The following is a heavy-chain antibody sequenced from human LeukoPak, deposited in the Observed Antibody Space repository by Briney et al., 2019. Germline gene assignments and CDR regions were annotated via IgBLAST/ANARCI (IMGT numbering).Heavy chain of an antibody. CDR3: ARMRYDSSGYFDFDY. Sequence: ASVKVSFKASGYTFTRYGISWVRQAPGQGLEWVGWISAYNGNTNYAQKLQGRVTMTTDTSTSTAYMELRSLRSDDTAVYYCARMRYDSSGYFDFDYWGQGTLVTVSS. V-gene: IGHV1-18*01. D-gene: IGHD3-22*01. CDR2: ISAYNGNT. CDR1: GYTFTRYG. J-gene: IGHJ4*02.